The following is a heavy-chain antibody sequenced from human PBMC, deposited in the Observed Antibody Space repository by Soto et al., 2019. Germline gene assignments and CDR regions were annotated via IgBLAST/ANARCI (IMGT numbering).Heavy chain of an antibody. CDR2: IRSKAYGGTT. CDR1: GFTFGDYA. CDR3: TRVEDSSSSLSYYFDY. Sequence: GGSLRLSCTASGFTFGDYAMSWVRQAPGKGLEWVGFIRSKAYGGTTEYAASVKGRFTISRDDSKSIAYLQMNSLKTEDTAVYYCTRVEDSSSSLSYYFDYWGQGTLVTVSS. D-gene: IGHD6-6*01. V-gene: IGHV3-49*04. J-gene: IGHJ4*02.